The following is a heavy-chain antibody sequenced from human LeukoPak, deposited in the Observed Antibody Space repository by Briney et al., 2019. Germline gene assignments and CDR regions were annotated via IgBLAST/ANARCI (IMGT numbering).Heavy chain of an antibody. V-gene: IGHV1-18*01. CDR2: ISAYNGNT. CDR1: GYTFTSYG. Sequence: ASVKVSCKASGYTFTSYGISWVRQAPGQGLEWMGWISAYNGNTNYAQKLQGRVTMTTDTSTSTAYMELRSLRSDDTAVYYCARRRYYDSSGYSNWLDPWGQGTLVTVSS. CDR3: ARRRYYDSSGYSNWLDP. D-gene: IGHD3-22*01. J-gene: IGHJ5*02.